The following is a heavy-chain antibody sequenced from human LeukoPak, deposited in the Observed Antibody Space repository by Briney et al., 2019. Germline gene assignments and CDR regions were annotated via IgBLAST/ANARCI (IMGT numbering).Heavy chain of an antibody. CDR2: IKPISVTT. V-gene: IGHV1-2*02. J-gene: IGHJ3*02. CDR3: TLTQNKEDPFDI. CDR1: TFTFTGYY. D-gene: IGHD2/OR15-2a*01. Sequence: GASVKVSCKASTFTFTGYYMHWVRQAPGQGLEWMGWIKPISVTTSYAQHFQGRVTMTRDTSFSTAYMEFSSLTSDDAAIYYFTLTQNKEDPFDIWGQGPMVTVS.